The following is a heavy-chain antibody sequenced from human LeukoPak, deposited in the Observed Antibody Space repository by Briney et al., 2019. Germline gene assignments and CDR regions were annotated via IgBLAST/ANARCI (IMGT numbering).Heavy chain of an antibody. D-gene: IGHD4-23*01. Sequence: SETLSLTCTVSGGSISSYYWSWIRQPPGKGLEWIGYIYYSGSTNYNPSLKSRVTISVDTSKNQFSLKLSSVTAADTAVYYCARDAADDYGGNGVDYWGQGTLVTVSS. CDR1: GGSISSYY. CDR3: ARDAADDYGGNGVDY. V-gene: IGHV4-59*01. CDR2: IYYSGST. J-gene: IGHJ4*02.